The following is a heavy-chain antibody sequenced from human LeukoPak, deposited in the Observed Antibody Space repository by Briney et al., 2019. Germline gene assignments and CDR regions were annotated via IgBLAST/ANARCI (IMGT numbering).Heavy chain of an antibody. CDR1: GFTFSSYG. CDR3: PRDRSMSGWYIDL. D-gene: IGHD2/OR15-2a*01. Sequence: PGGSLRLSCAASGFTFSSYGMHWVRQAPGKGLEWVAVIWYDGSNKYYPDSVQGRFTISRDNSKNTLYLQVNSLRAEDTAVYYCPRDRSMSGWYIDLWGRGTLVTVSS. V-gene: IGHV3-33*01. J-gene: IGHJ2*01. CDR2: IWYDGSNK.